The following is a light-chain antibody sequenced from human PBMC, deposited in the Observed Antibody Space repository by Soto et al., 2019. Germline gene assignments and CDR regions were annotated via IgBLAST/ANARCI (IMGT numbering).Light chain of an antibody. Sequence: HSERPQPASGSGFPGQSISISCTRTSSDVGSYNLVSWYQQHPGKAPKLMIYEGSKRPSGVSNRFSGSKSGNTASLTMSGLQAEDEADYYCWSYAGSSTYVFGPGTKVTV. J-gene: IGLJ1*01. CDR1: SSDVGSYNL. CDR3: WSYAGSSTYV. V-gene: IGLV2-23*01. CDR2: EGS.